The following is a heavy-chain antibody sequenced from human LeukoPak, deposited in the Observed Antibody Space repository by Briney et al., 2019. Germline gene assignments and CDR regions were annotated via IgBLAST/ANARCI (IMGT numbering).Heavy chain of an antibody. Sequence: GGSLRLSCAASGFTFSIYSINWVRQAPGKGLGWVSSISSTSRFIYYADSVKGRFTISRDDANNSLHLQMNSLRTDDTAVYYCARSISAGRGNWFDPWGQGTLVTVSS. J-gene: IGHJ5*02. V-gene: IGHV3-21*06. D-gene: IGHD6-13*01. CDR2: ISSTSRFI. CDR1: GFTFSIYS. CDR3: ARSISAGRGNWFDP.